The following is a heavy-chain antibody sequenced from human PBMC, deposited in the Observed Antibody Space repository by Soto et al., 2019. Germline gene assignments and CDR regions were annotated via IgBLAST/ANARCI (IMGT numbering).Heavy chain of an antibody. D-gene: IGHD6-13*01. CDR1: GGTFSSSA. V-gene: IGHV1-69*12. Sequence: QVQLVQSGAEVKKPGSSVKVSCKASGGTFSSSAISWVRQAPVQGLEWMGGIIPIFGTANYAQKFQGRVTITADESTRTAYMELSSLRSEDTAVYYCARDVIAAAGTAGWGQGTLVTVSS. CDR2: IIPIFGTA. CDR3: ARDVIAAAGTAG. J-gene: IGHJ4*02.